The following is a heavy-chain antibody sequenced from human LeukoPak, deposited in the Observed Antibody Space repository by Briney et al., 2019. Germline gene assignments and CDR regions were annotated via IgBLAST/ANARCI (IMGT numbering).Heavy chain of an antibody. V-gene: IGHV1-18*01. CDR1: GYTFTSYG. CDR3: ARDQTSGYYDILTGYYTTSLFDY. J-gene: IGHJ4*02. D-gene: IGHD3-9*01. CDR2: INPYNGNT. Sequence: ASVKVSCKASGYTFTSYGISWVRQTPGQGLEWMGWINPYNGNTNYAQKLQGRVTMTTDTSTSTAYMELRSLRSDDTAVYYCARDQTSGYYDILTGYYTTSLFDYWGQGTLVTVSS.